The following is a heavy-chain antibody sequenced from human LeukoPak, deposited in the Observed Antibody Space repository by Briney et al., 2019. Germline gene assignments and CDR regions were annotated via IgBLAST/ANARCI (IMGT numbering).Heavy chain of an antibody. CDR3: ARDGVGGQQLVLAGY. CDR1: GYTFTRYG. D-gene: IGHD6-13*01. Sequence: GASVKVSCKASGYTFTRYGINWVRQAPGQGLEWVGWISAYNDNTKYAQKFQGRVTMTTDTSTSTAYMELRSLRSDDTAVYYCARDGVGGQQLVLAGYWGQGTLVTVSS. CDR2: ISAYNDNT. V-gene: IGHV1-18*01. J-gene: IGHJ4*02.